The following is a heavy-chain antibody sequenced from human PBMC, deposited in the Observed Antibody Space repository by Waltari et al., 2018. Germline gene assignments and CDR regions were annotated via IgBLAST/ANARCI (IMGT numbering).Heavy chain of an antibody. D-gene: IGHD6-19*01. Sequence: QVQLQESGPGLVKPSETLSLTCRVSGGSISSHYCRWIRQAPGKGLEWIGYIYYSGNTNYNPSLKGRVTISVDTSKNQFSLNLSSVTAADTAVYYCATFSGGFFPDYWGQGTLVTVAS. V-gene: IGHV4-59*11. CDR3: ATFSGGFFPDY. CDR1: GGSISSHY. CDR2: IYYSGNT. J-gene: IGHJ4*02.